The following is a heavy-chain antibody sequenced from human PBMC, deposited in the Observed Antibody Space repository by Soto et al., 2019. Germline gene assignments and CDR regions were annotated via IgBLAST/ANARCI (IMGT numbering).Heavy chain of an antibody. CDR3: ASSRGYSSSWYSPGIPGYQYYYYMDV. V-gene: IGHV4-39*01. J-gene: IGHJ6*03. CDR2: IYYSGST. D-gene: IGHD6-13*01. Sequence: QLQLQESGPGLVKPSETLSLTCTVSGGSISSSSYYWGWIRQPPGKGLEWIGSIYYSGSTYYNPSLKSRVTISVDTSKNQFSLQLSSVTAADTAVYYCASSRGYSSSWYSPGIPGYQYYYYMDVWGKGTTVTVSS. CDR1: GGSISSSSYY.